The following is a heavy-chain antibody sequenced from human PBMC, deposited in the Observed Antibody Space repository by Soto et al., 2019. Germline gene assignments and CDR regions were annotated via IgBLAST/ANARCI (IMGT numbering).Heavy chain of an antibody. CDR1: GGTFSSYA. Sequence: GASVKVSCKASGGTFSSYAISWVRQAPGQGLEWMGGIIPIFGTANYAQKFQGRVTITADESTSTAYMELSSLRSEDTAVYYCARPMAGTYYYGMDVWGQGTTVTVSS. V-gene: IGHV1-69*13. J-gene: IGHJ6*02. CDR2: IIPIFGTA. D-gene: IGHD6-19*01. CDR3: ARPMAGTYYYGMDV.